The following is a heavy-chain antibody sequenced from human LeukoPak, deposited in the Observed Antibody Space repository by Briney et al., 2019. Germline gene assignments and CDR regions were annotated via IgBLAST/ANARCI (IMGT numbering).Heavy chain of an antibody. J-gene: IGHJ2*01. CDR1: GYSISSGYY. CDR2: IYHSGST. D-gene: IGHD6-13*01. V-gene: IGHV4-38-2*02. Sequence: NPSETLSLTCAVSGYSISSGYYWGWIRQPPGKGLEWIGSIYHSGSTYYNPSPKSRVTISVDTSKNQFSLKLSSVTAADTAVYYCAREMEDSSPGWWYFDLWGRGTLVTVSS. CDR3: AREMEDSSPGWWYFDL.